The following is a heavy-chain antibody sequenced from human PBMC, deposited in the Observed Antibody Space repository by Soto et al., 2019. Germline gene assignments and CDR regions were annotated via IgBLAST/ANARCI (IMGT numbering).Heavy chain of an antibody. CDR2: INHSGST. CDR1: GGSFSGYY. D-gene: IGHD3-9*01. Sequence: SETLSLTCAVYGGSFSGYYWSWIRQPPGKGLEWIGEINHSGSTNYNPSLKSRVTISVDTSKNQFSLKLSSVTAADTAVYYCARGLNYDILTGSHLWGEDVWGKGTTVTVSS. CDR3: ARGLNYDILTGSHLWGEDV. V-gene: IGHV4-34*01. J-gene: IGHJ6*04.